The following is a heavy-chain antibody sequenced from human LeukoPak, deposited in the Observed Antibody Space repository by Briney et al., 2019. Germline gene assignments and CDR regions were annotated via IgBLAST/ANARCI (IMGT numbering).Heavy chain of an antibody. V-gene: IGHV3-21*01. CDR1: GFTFSSYS. Sequence: NSGGSLRLSCAASGFTFSSYSMNWVRQAPGKGLEWVSSISSSSSYIYYADSVKGRFTISRDNAKNSLYLQMNSLRAEDTAVYYCARMYNWNDGGAFDIWGQGTMVTVSS. J-gene: IGHJ3*02. CDR3: ARMYNWNDGGAFDI. CDR2: ISSSSSYI. D-gene: IGHD1-1*01.